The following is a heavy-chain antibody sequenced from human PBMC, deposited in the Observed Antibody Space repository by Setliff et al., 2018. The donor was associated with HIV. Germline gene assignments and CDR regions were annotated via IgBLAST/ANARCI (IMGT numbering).Heavy chain of an antibody. V-gene: IGHV3-21*01. CDR3: AKDLGARGAFCTGGSCYLAD. CDR2: ISSSSSYI. CDR1: GFTFSSYS. J-gene: IGHJ4*02. Sequence: PGGSLRLSCAASGFTFSSYSMNWVRQAPGKGLEWVSSISSSSSYIYYADSVKGRFTISRDNAKNSLYLQMNSLRAEDTAVYYCAKDLGARGAFCTGGSCYLADWGQGTLVTVSS. D-gene: IGHD2-8*02.